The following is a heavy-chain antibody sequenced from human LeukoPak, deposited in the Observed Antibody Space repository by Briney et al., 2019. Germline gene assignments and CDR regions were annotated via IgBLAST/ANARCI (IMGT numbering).Heavy chain of an antibody. CDR3: ASMNSGSYDYYYYGMDV. J-gene: IGHJ6*02. D-gene: IGHD1-26*01. CDR2: ISAYNGNT. CDR1: GYTFTSYG. Sequence: GASVKVSCKASGYTFTSYGISWVRQAPGQGLEWMGWISAYNGNTNYAQKLQGRVTMTTDTSTSTAYMELRSLRSDDTAVYYCASMNSGSYDYYYYGMDVWGQGTTVTVSS. V-gene: IGHV1-18*01.